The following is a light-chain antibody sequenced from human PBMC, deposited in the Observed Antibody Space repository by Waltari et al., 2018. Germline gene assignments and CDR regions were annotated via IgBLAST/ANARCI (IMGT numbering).Light chain of an antibody. J-gene: IGKJ4*01. CDR1: QTVRTTY. Sequence: EIVLTQSPGTLSLSPGEGATLSCRASQTVRTTYLAWYQQKPGQAPTLLIYGASSRATGIPDRFSGSESGTDFSLTISSLEPEDFAVYYCQQYDISPLTFGGGTKVEIK. CDR2: GAS. V-gene: IGKV3-20*01. CDR3: QQYDISPLT.